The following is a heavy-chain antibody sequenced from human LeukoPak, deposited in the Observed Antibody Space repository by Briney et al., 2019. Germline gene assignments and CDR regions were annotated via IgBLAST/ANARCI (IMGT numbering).Heavy chain of an antibody. Sequence: PSETLSLTCAVYGGSFSGYYWTWIRQPPGKGLEWIGYIHSRGNTNYNPSLKSRVTMSVDTSKNQFSLKLNSVTAADTAVYYCAREYYDVLTGDTKGIDFWGQGTLVTVSS. CDR1: GGSFSGYY. V-gene: IGHV4-59*01. CDR2: IHSRGNT. D-gene: IGHD3-9*01. CDR3: AREYYDVLTGDTKGIDF. J-gene: IGHJ4*02.